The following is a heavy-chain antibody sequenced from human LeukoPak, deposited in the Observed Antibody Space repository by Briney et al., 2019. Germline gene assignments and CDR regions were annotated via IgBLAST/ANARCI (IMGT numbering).Heavy chain of an antibody. CDR1: GFRFDDYG. CDR3: ARERGLRWSHFDY. Sequence: GGSLRLSCAASGFRFDDYGMSWVRQAPGKGLEWVSGINWKGGSTGYADSVMGRFTISRDNAKNSLYLQMNSLRAEDTAVYYCARERGLRWSHFDYWGQGTLVTVSS. V-gene: IGHV3-20*04. CDR2: INWKGGST. J-gene: IGHJ4*02. D-gene: IGHD4-23*01.